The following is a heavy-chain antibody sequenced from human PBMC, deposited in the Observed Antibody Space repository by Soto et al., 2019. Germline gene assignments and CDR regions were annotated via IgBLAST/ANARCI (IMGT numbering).Heavy chain of an antibody. CDR2: INPNSGGT. D-gene: IGHD3-10*01. V-gene: IGHV1-2*04. CDR3: ARDHYYGSGLGSAFDI. CDR1: GYTFTGYY. J-gene: IGHJ3*02. Sequence: ASVKVSCKASGYTFTGYYMHWVRQAPGQGLEWMGWINPNSGGTNYAQKFQGWVTMTRDTSISTAYMELSRLRSDDTAVYYCARDHYYGSGLGSAFDIWGQGTMVTVSS.